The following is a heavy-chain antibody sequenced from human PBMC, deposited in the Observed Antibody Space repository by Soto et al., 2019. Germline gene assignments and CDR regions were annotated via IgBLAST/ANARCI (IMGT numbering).Heavy chain of an antibody. CDR3: ARHARYNDY. Sequence: QVRLQESGPGLAKPSETLSLTCTVSGASINSAYWSWFRQPPGKGLEWIGYITYSGSTSYNPSLKSRVTIALDASKNQFFLKLSSVPAADTAVYYCARHARYNDYWGQGTLATVSS. J-gene: IGHJ4*02. D-gene: IGHD1-20*01. CDR1: GASINSAY. V-gene: IGHV4-59*08. CDR2: ITYSGST.